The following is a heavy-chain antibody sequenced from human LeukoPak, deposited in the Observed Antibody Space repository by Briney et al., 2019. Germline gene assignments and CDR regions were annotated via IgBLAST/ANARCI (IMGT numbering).Heavy chain of an antibody. CDR1: GFTFSSYA. Sequence: GGSLRLSCAASGFTFSSYAMSWVRQAPGKGLEWVSAISGSGGSTYYADSVKGRFTISRDNSKNTLYLQMNSLGAEDTAVYYCATSVRWVTTVVDYWGQGTLVTVSS. V-gene: IGHV3-23*01. CDR2: ISGSGGST. CDR3: ATSVRWVTTVVDY. J-gene: IGHJ4*02. D-gene: IGHD4-17*01.